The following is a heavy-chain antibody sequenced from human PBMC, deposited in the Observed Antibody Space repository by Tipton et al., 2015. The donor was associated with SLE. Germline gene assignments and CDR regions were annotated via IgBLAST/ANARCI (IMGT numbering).Heavy chain of an antibody. D-gene: IGHD5-24*01. J-gene: IGHJ3*02. Sequence: TLSLTCAVSGYSISSGYYWGWIRQPPGKGLEWIGSIYHSGSTNYNPSLKSRVTISVDTSKNQFSLKLSSVTAADTAVYYCARVGVGEGRWLQTRGAFDIWGQGTMVTVSS. CDR1: GYSISSGYY. CDR3: ARVGVGEGRWLQTRGAFDI. V-gene: IGHV4-38-2*01. CDR2: IYHSGST.